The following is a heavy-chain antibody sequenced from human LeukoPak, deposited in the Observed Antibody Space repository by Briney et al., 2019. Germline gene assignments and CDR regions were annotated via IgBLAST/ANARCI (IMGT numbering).Heavy chain of an antibody. D-gene: IGHD6-19*01. CDR3: ARSIAVAGNWFDP. J-gene: IGHJ5*02. CDR2: INPNSGDT. Sequence: GASVKVSCKASGYTFTGYFMHWVRQAPGQGLEWMGWINPNSGDTNYEQKFQGRVTMTRDTSISTAYMELSRLRSDDTAVYYCARSIAVAGNWFDPWGQGTLVTVSS. CDR1: GYTFTGYF. V-gene: IGHV1-2*02.